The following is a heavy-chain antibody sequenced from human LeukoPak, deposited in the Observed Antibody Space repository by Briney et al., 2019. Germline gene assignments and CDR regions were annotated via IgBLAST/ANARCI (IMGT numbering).Heavy chain of an antibody. CDR2: INPNSGGT. J-gene: IGHJ6*03. CDR3: ARDGLLWFGELLHYYMDD. CDR1: GYTFTGYY. D-gene: IGHD3-10*01. Sequence: ASVKVSCKASGYTFTGYYMHWVRQAPGQGLEWMGRINPNSGGTNYAQKFQGRVTMTRDTSISTAYMELSRLRSDDTAVYYCARDGLLWFGELLHYYMDDWGKGTTVTVSS. V-gene: IGHV1-2*06.